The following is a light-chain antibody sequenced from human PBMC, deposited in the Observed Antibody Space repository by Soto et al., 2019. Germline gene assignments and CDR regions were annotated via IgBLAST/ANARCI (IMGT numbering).Light chain of an antibody. CDR3: CSYAGRSTFAV. Sequence: QSALTQPASVSGSPGQSITISCTGTRTDVGTDNVVSWYQQHPGTAPKLIISEINSRPSGVSNRFSGSKSGITASLTISGLQAEDEADYYCCSYAGRSTFAVFGTGTKLTVL. V-gene: IGLV2-23*02. J-gene: IGLJ1*01. CDR1: RTDVGTDNV. CDR2: EIN.